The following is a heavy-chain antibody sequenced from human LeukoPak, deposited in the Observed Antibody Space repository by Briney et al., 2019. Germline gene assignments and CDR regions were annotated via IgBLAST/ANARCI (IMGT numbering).Heavy chain of an antibody. J-gene: IGHJ4*02. CDR3: ARVSGPRLVGATHFDY. V-gene: IGHV3-7*03. CDR1: GFTFSSYW. CDR2: IKQDGSEK. Sequence: PGGSLRLSCAASGFTFSSYWMSWVRQAPGKGLEWVANIKQDGSEKYYVDSVKGRFTISRDNAKNSLYLQMNSLRAEDTALYYCARVSGPRLVGATHFDYWGQGTLVTVSS. D-gene: IGHD1-26*01.